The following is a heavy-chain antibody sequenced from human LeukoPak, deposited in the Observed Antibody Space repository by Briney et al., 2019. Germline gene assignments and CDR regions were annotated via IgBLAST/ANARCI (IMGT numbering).Heavy chain of an antibody. V-gene: IGHV1-18*01. D-gene: IGHD3-22*01. Sequence: ASVKVSCKASGYTFTSYGISWVRQAPGQGLEWMGWISAYNGNTNYAQKLQGRVTMTTDTSASTAYMELSSLRSEDTAVYYCARDLSTWYYYDSSGYYLDYWGQGTLVTVSS. J-gene: IGHJ4*02. CDR2: ISAYNGNT. CDR1: GYTFTSYG. CDR3: ARDLSTWYYYDSSGYYLDY.